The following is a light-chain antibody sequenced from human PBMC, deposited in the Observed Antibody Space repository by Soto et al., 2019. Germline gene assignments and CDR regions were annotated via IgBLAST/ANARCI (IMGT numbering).Light chain of an antibody. CDR2: IAS. Sequence: DIQMTQSPSSVSASVGDRVTITCRASQDISNWLTWYQQKPGKAPKVLIYIASRLQSGVPSRFSGSRSGTDFSLTISSLQPEDFATYYCQQTYSSPPYTFGQGTKVEIK. CDR3: QQTYSSPPYT. V-gene: IGKV1-12*01. J-gene: IGKJ2*01. CDR1: QDISNW.